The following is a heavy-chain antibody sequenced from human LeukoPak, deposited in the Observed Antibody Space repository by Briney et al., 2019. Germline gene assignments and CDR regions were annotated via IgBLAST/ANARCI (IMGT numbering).Heavy chain of an antibody. CDR1: GFTFSSYS. D-gene: IGHD5-24*01. Sequence: PGGSLRLSCAASGFTFSSYSMNWVRQAPGKGLEWVSYISSSSSTIYYADSVKGRFTISRDNAKNSLYLQMNSLRAEDTAVYYCARDRGDGHNWGPGTLVTVSS. CDR2: ISSSSSTI. CDR3: ARDRGDGHN. V-gene: IGHV3-48*04. J-gene: IGHJ4*02.